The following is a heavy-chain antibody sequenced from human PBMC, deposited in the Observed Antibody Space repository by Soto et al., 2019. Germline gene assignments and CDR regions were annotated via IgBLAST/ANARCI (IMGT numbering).Heavy chain of an antibody. CDR2: IYYSGST. CDR1: GGSISSYY. V-gene: IGHV4-59*01. CDR3: ARGGYCSGGSCSNYYYYYYMDV. Sequence: PSENLSLTCTVSGGSISSYYWSWIRQPPGKGLEWIGYIYYSGSTNYNPSLKSRVTISVDTSKNQFSLKLSSVTAADTAVYYCARGGYCSGGSCSNYYYYYYMDVWGKGTTVTVSS. D-gene: IGHD2-15*01. J-gene: IGHJ6*03.